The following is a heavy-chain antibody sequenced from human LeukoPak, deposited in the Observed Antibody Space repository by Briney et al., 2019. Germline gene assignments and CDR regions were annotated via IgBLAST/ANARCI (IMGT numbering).Heavy chain of an antibody. Sequence: GESLKISCNGSGYSFTSYWIGWVRQVPGKGLEWMGIIYSGDSDTRYSPSFQGQVTISADKSISTAYLQWSSLKASDTAMYYCARHYGDHTRSSYYYYYYMDVWGKGTTVTVSS. CDR1: GYSFTSYW. J-gene: IGHJ6*03. CDR2: IYSGDSDT. CDR3: ARHYGDHTRSSYYYYYYMDV. V-gene: IGHV5-51*01. D-gene: IGHD4-17*01.